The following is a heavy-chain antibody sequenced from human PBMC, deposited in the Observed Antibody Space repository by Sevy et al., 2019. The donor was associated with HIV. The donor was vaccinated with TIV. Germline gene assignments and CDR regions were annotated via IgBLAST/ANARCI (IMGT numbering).Heavy chain of an antibody. CDR2: IYYSGST. J-gene: IGHJ4*02. CDR1: GGSISSYY. Sequence: SETLSLTCTVSGGSISSYYWSWIRQPPGKGLEWIGYIYYSGSTNYNPSLKSRVTISVDTSKNQFSLKLSSVTAADTAVYFCARHGRDGYIVYYFDYWGQGTLVTVSS. D-gene: IGHD5-12*01. V-gene: IGHV4-59*08. CDR3: ARHGRDGYIVYYFDY.